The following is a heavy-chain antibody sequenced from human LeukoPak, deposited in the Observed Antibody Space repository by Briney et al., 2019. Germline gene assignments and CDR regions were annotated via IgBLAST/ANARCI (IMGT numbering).Heavy chain of an antibody. V-gene: IGHV3-23*01. CDR3: ARRAGGYSHPYDY. D-gene: IGHD4-23*01. J-gene: IGHJ4*02. CDR1: GFTFSSYA. Sequence: GGSLRLSCAASGFTFSSYAMSWVRQAPGKGLEWVSAISGSGGSTYYADSVKGRFTIPRDNSKNTLYLQMNSLRAEDTAVYYCARRAGGYSHPYDYWGQGTLVTVSS. CDR2: ISGSGGST.